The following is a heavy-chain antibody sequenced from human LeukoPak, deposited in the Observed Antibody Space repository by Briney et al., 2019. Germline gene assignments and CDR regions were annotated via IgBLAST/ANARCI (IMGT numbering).Heavy chain of an antibody. CDR1: GFTFSTYG. CDR2: ISHDGSNK. D-gene: IGHD3-16*01. Sequence: GGSLRLSCAASGFTFSTYGMHWVRQAPGKGLEWVAVISHDGSNKYYADSVKGRFTISRDNSKKTVYLHMSSLTIEDTAVYYCAKEPGEGGSAFDYWGQGTLVTVSS. V-gene: IGHV3-30*18. J-gene: IGHJ4*02. CDR3: AKEPGEGGSAFDY.